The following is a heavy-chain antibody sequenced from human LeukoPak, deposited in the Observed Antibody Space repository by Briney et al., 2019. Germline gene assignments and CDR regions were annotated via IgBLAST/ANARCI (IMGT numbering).Heavy chain of an antibody. Sequence: GGSLRLSCAASGFTVSSNYMSWVRQAPGKGLEWVSVIYSGGNTYYADSVKGRFTISRDNSKNTLYLQMNSLRAEDTAVYYCASIEDYYDSSGYPYWGQGTLVTVSS. CDR1: GFTVSSNY. V-gene: IGHV3-66*01. D-gene: IGHD3-22*01. CDR3: ASIEDYYDSSGYPY. CDR2: IYSGGNT. J-gene: IGHJ4*02.